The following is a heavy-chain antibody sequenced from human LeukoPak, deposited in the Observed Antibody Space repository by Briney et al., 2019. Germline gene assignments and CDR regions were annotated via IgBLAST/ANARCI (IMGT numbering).Heavy chain of an antibody. Sequence: GASVKVSCKASGYTFTSYAMNCVRQAPGQGLEWMGWINTNTGNPTYAQGFTGRFVFSLDTSVSTAYLQISSLKAEGTAVYYCATPPPLGYYYDSSGYVNWGQGTLVTVSS. D-gene: IGHD3-22*01. J-gene: IGHJ4*02. CDR3: ATPPPLGYYYDSSGYVN. V-gene: IGHV7-4-1*02. CDR2: INTNTGNP. CDR1: GYTFTSYA.